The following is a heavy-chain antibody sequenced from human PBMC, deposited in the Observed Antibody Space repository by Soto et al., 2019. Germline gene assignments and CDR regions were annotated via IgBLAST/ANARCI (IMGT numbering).Heavy chain of an antibody. D-gene: IGHD5-18*01. Sequence: SETLSLTCTVSGGSISSSSYYWGWIRQPPGKGLEWIGSIYYSGSTYYNPSLKSRVTISVDTSKNQFSLKLSSVTAADTAVYYCASVDTAMALTYYYYYYMDVWGKGTTVTVSS. CDR3: ASVDTAMALTYYYYYYMDV. J-gene: IGHJ6*03. V-gene: IGHV4-39*01. CDR2: IYYSGST. CDR1: GGSISSSSYY.